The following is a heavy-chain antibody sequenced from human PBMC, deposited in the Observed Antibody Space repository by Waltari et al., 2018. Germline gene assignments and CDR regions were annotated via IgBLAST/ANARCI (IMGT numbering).Heavy chain of an antibody. V-gene: IGHV1-24*01. CDR1: GYTLTELS. D-gene: IGHD6-19*01. J-gene: IGHJ4*02. Sequence: QVQLVQSGAEVKKPGASVKVSCKVYGYTLTELSMHWVRQAPGKGLEWMGGFEPEDVETIYAQKFQGRATMTEATSTDTAYMELSSLRSEDTAVYYCATHSSGWYDMPDYWGQGTLVTVSS. CDR2: FEPEDVET. CDR3: ATHSSGWYDMPDY.